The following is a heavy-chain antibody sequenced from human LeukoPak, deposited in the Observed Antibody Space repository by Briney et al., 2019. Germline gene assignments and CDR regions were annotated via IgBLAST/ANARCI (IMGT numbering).Heavy chain of an antibody. CDR2: IHYSGGT. V-gene: IGHV4-39*06. J-gene: IGHJ4*02. D-gene: IGHD5-12*01. CDR3: ARIRGYDFDY. CDR1: GGSISSSSYY. Sequence: SETLSLTCTVSGGSISSSSYYWGWIRQPPGKGLEWIGSIHYSGGTYYNPSLKSRVTISVDTSKNHFTLRLSSVTAADTAVYYCARIRGYDFDYWGQGTLVTVSS.